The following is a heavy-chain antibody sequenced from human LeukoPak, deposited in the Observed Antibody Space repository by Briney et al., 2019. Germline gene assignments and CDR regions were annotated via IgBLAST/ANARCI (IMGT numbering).Heavy chain of an antibody. Sequence: GGSLRLSCAASGFTFSSYWMHWVRQDPGKGLVWVSYIRGDGTSTSYADSVKGRFTISRDNAKNTLYLQMNSLRVEDTAVYYCARVGGVSGRSFDMWGQGTMVTVCS. CDR3: ARVGGVSGRSFDM. V-gene: IGHV3-74*01. CDR1: GFTFSSYW. J-gene: IGHJ3*02. CDR2: IRGDGTST. D-gene: IGHD6-25*01.